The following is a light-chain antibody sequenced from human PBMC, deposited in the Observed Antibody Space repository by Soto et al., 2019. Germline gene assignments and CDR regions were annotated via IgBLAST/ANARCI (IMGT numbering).Light chain of an antibody. CDR2: EVN. CDR3: SSYAGSSTV. Sequence: QSALTQPASVSGSPGQSITISCTGTSSDVGSYNFVSWYQQYPGKAPKLMIYEVNKRPSGVSNRFSGSKSGNTASLTISGLQAEDEADYYCSSYAGSSTVFGGGTKLTVL. J-gene: IGLJ2*01. CDR1: SSDVGSYNF. V-gene: IGLV2-23*02.